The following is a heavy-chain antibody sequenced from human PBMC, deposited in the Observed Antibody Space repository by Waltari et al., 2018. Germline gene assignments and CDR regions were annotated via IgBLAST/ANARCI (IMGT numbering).Heavy chain of an antibody. J-gene: IGHJ6*02. CDR1: GYHFTSYV. V-gene: IGHV1-8*01. D-gene: IGHD2-2*02. CDR3: ARFYVPAAIDYYYYGMDV. Sequence: QVQLVQSGAEVKKPGASVKVSCKASGYHFTSYVINWVRQPHGHGLEGMGGMNPNSGNTGYAQKFQGRVTMTRNTSISTAYMELSSLRSEDTAVYYCARFYVPAAIDYYYYGMDVWGQGTTVTVSS. CDR2: MNPNSGNT.